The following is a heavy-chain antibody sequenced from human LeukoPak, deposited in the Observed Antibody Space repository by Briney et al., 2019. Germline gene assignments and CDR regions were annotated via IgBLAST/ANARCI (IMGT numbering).Heavy chain of an antibody. CDR3: ATNSDCSSANCYTAFDY. CDR1: GFTVSDTY. Sequence: GGSLRLSCAASGFTVSDTYMSWVRQAPGKGLEWVSVIYSGGYTYYADSVKGRFTISRDNSKNTLYLQMNSLRAEDTAVYYCATNSDCSSANCYTAFDYWGQGTLVTVSS. CDR2: IYSGGYT. J-gene: IGHJ4*02. V-gene: IGHV3-66*02. D-gene: IGHD2-2*02.